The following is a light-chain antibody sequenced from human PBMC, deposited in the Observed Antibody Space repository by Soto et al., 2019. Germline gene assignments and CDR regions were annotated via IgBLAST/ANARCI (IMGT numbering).Light chain of an antibody. CDR2: GAS. CDR3: QQSHSTPWT. CDR1: QTITTY. Sequence: DILMTQSPSSLSASVGARVTITCRASQTITTYLNWYQQKPGKAPQLLIYGASSLQSGVPSRFTGSGSGTDFTLTISSLQPEDFATYHCQQSHSTPWTFGLGTKVEIK. J-gene: IGKJ1*01. V-gene: IGKV1-39*01.